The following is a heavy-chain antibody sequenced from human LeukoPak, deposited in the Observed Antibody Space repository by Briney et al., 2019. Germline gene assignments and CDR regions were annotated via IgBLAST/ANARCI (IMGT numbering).Heavy chain of an antibody. CDR2: ISSSSSTI. CDR3: AKDHHAFRGFDP. D-gene: IGHD3-10*01. Sequence: GGSLRLSCAASGFTFSSYSMNWVRQAPGKGLEWVSYISSSSSTIYYADSVKGRFTISRDNSKKALYLQMNSLRAEDTAVYYCAKDHHAFRGFDPWGQGTLVTVSS. CDR1: GFTFSSYS. J-gene: IGHJ5*02. V-gene: IGHV3-48*01.